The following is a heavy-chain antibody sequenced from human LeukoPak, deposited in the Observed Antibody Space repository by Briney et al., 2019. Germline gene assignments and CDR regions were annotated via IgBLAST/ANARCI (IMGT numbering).Heavy chain of an antibody. Sequence: GGSXXXGDFYWSWIRQHPGKGLEWIGHIYYSGSTYYNPSLKSRVTISVDTSKNQFSLKLTSVTAADTAVYYCARVAILDSSGYCPFDPWGQGTLVTVSP. D-gene: IGHD3-22*01. CDR1: GGSXXXGDFY. CDR3: ARVAILDSSGYCPFDP. V-gene: IGHV4-31*02. CDR2: IYYSGST. J-gene: IGHJ5*02.